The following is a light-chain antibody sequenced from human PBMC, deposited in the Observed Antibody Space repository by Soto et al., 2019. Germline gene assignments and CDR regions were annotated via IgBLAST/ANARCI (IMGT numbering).Light chain of an antibody. CDR3: GTWDNSLSVYV. CDR1: RCNIGNYD. V-gene: IGLV1-51*02. Sequence: VLAQPPSVSAGPGQKATISCSGSRCNIGNYDVSWYQQLTGAAPKLFIYENNKRPSGIPDRFSGSKSGTSATLGITGLQTGDEADYYCGTWDNSLSVYVFGTGTKVTVL. CDR2: ENN. J-gene: IGLJ1*01.